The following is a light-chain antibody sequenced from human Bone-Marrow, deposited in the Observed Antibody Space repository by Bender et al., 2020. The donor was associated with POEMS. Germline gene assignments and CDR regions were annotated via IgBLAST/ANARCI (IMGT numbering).Light chain of an antibody. V-gene: IGLV3-21*02. CDR1: NIGSES. CDR3: QVWGSSGDPVV. CDR2: DDG. J-gene: IGLJ3*02. Sequence: SYVLTQPPSVSVAPGQTATITCGGNNIGSESVHWYQRKPGQAPVLVLYDDGDRPSGIPERFSGSNSGNTATLTISRVAAGDEADYYCQVWGSSGDPVVFGGGTKLTVL.